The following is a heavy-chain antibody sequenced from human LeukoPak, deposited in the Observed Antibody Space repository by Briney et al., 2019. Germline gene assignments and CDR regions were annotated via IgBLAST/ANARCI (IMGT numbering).Heavy chain of an antibody. CDR2: IYYSGST. CDR1: GGSISSYY. V-gene: IGHV4-59*12. D-gene: IGHD3-10*01. J-gene: IGHJ5*02. Sequence: SETPSLTCTVSGGSISSYYWSWIRQPPGKGLEWIGYIYYSGSTNYNPSLKSRVTISVDTSKNQFSLKLSSVTAADTAVYYCAREYYYGSGSRPFDPWGQGTLVTVSS. CDR3: AREYYYGSGSRPFDP.